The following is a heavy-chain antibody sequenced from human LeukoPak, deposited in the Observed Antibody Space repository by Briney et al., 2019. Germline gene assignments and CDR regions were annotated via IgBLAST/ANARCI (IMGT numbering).Heavy chain of an antibody. CDR1: GGSISSSSYY. CDR2: IYYSGST. D-gene: IGHD5-24*01. V-gene: IGHV4-39*01. Sequence: PSETLSLTCTVSGGSISSSSYYWGWIRQPPGKGLEWIGSIYYSGSTYYNPSLKSRVTISVDTSKNQFSLKLSSVTAADTAVYYCARVLGVQDGYGGAEYFQHWGQGTLVTVSS. J-gene: IGHJ1*01. CDR3: ARVLGVQDGYGGAEYFQH.